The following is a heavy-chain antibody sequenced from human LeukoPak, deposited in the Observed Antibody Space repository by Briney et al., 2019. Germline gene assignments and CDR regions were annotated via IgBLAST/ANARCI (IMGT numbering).Heavy chain of an antibody. CDR2: ISAYNGDT. D-gene: IGHD3-22*01. J-gene: IGHJ3*02. V-gene: IGHV1-18*01. Sequence: ASVRVSCAASGDTLTSYGISWVRQAPGQGVEWMGWISAYNGDTNDAQKLQGRVPMTTDASTSTAYMELRSLRSDDTAVYYCARDEGYYDSSGPNDAFDIWGQGTMVTVSS. CDR3: ARDEGYYDSSGPNDAFDI. CDR1: GDTLTSYG.